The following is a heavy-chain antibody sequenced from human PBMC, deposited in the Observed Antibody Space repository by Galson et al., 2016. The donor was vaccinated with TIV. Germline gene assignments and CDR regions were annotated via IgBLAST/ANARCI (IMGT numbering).Heavy chain of an antibody. D-gene: IGHD2-15*01. Sequence: SLRLSCAASRFTFYNYWMSWVRQAPGKGLEWVASIEGDGRDKDYVDSVKGRFTISRDNAKNSLYLQMNSLRVEDTAVYYCARDCNGDNCYSSPMYFDYWGQGALVTVSS. CDR2: IEGDGRDK. V-gene: IGHV3-7*03. CDR3: ARDCNGDNCYSSPMYFDY. J-gene: IGHJ4*02. CDR1: RFTFYNYW.